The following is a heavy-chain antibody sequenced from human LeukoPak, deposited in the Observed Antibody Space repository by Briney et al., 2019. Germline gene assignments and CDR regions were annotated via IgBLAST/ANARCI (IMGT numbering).Heavy chain of an antibody. D-gene: IGHD3-22*01. J-gene: IGHJ4*02. V-gene: IGHV4-34*01. CDR3: ARGLGGVVITTPIFDY. Sequence: SETLSLTCSVYGGSFSCYYWSWIRQPPGKGLEWIGEINHSGSTNYNPSLKSRVTISVDTSKNQFSLKLSSVTAADTAVYYCARGLGGVVITTPIFDYWGQGTLVTVSS. CDR1: GGSFSCYY. CDR2: INHSGST.